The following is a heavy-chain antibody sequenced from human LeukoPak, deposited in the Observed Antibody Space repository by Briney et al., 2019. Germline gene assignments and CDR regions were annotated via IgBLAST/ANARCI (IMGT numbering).Heavy chain of an antibody. CDR1: GYSFTSYW. D-gene: IGHD2-15*01. CDR2: IYPDDSGT. V-gene: IGHV5-51*01. J-gene: IGHJ6*02. Sequence: GEPLKISFKGPGYSFTSYWIAWVRQIPGKGLGRSGIIYPDDSGTTYSSCFQGEVTISADMSIITAYLQWSSLRASDTAMYDWERREEYCGGASCYRSGMDVWGQGTMVTVPS. CDR3: ERREEYCGGASCYRSGMDV.